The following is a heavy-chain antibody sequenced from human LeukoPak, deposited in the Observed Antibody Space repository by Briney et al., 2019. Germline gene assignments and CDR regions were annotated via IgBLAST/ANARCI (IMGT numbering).Heavy chain of an antibody. CDR2: INHSGST. D-gene: IGHD3-22*01. CDR1: GGSFSGYY. Sequence: SETLSLTCAVYGGSFSGYYWSWIRQPPGKGLEWIGEINHSGSTNYNPSLKSRVTISVDTSENQFSLKLSSVTAADTAVYYCARRTYYYDSSGYYRWFDPWGQGTLVTVSS. CDR3: ARRTYYYDSSGYYRWFDP. V-gene: IGHV4-34*01. J-gene: IGHJ5*02.